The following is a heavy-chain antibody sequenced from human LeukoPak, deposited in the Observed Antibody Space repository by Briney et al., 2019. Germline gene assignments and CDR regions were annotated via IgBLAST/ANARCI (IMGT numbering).Heavy chain of an antibody. D-gene: IGHD2-2*01. CDR3: ARYCSSTRGDYYYMDV. Sequence: GGSLRLSCAASGFTVSSNYMSWVRQAPGKGLEWVSVIYSGGSTYYADSVKGRFTISRDNSKNTLYLQMNSLRAEDTAVYYCARYCSSTRGDYYYMDVWGKGATVTVSS. CDR1: GFTVSSNY. V-gene: IGHV3-66*02. CDR2: IYSGGST. J-gene: IGHJ6*03.